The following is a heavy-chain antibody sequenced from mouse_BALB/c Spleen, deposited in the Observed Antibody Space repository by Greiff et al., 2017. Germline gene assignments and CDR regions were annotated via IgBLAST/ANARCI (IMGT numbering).Heavy chain of an antibody. CDR3: ARHAYYRYPYFDY. V-gene: IGHV5-12-1*01. Sequence: EVMLVESGGGLVKPGGSLKLSCAASGFAFSSYDMSWVRQTPEKRLEWVAYISSGGGSTYYPDTVKGRFTISRDNAKNTLYLQMSSLKSEDTAMYYCARHAYYRYPYFDYWGQGTTLTVSS. J-gene: IGHJ2*01. D-gene: IGHD2-14*01. CDR2: ISSGGGST. CDR1: GFAFSSYD.